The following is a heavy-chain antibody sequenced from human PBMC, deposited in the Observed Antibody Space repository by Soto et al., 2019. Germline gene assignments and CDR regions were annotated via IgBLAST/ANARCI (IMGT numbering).Heavy chain of an antibody. J-gene: IGHJ4*02. V-gene: IGHV5-51*01. CDR1: GYNFAGYW. CDR2: IYPIDSDT. D-gene: IGHD3-3*01. Sequence: PGESLKISCKGSGYNFAGYWIAWVRHMPGKGLELMGIIYPIDSDTRYMPSFQGQVTISADKSISSAYLQWSSLRASDTAMYYCARGGVSTRTFDYWGQGTPVTVSS. CDR3: ARGGVSTRTFDY.